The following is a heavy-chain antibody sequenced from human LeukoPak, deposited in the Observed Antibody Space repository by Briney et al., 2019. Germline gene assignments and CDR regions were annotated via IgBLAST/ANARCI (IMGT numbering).Heavy chain of an antibody. CDR1: GGSISSGDYY. J-gene: IGHJ4*02. CDR3: ARDGLRSFDY. Sequence: SETLSLTCSVSGGSISSGDYYWSWIRQPPGKGLEWIGYIYYSGSTYYNPSLKSRVTISVDTSKNQFSLKLSSVTAADTAVYYCARDGLRSFDYWGQGTLVTVSS. D-gene: IGHD4-17*01. V-gene: IGHV4-30-4*01. CDR2: IYYSGST.